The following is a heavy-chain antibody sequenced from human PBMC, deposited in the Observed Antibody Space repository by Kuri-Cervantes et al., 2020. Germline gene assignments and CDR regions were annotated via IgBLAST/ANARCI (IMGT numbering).Heavy chain of an antibody. Sequence: SETLSLTCTVSGGSISGGCYYWSWIRQHPGKGLEWIGYIYYSGITYYNPSLKSRVTISVDTSKNQFSLKLSSVTAADTAVYYCARGPLEDDGYTYYYYYGMDVWGQGTTVTVSS. CDR1: GGSISGGCYY. J-gene: IGHJ6*02. V-gene: IGHV4-31*03. CDR2: IYYSGIT. CDR3: ARGPLEDDGYTYYYYYGMDV. D-gene: IGHD5-24*01.